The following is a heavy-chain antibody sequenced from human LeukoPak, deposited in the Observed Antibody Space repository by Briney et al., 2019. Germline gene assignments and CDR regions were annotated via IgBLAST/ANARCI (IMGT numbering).Heavy chain of an antibody. CDR3: ARVTLKSTTTRFTLAGDYFDY. D-gene: IGHD1-26*01. CDR1: GYTFTSYG. CDR2: ITTYNDNT. J-gene: IGHJ4*02. Sequence: ASVKVSFKASGYTFTSYGITWVRQAPGQGVEWRGWITTYNDNTNYAQNLQGRGTMTTDTSTSTAYMDLRSLRSDDTAVYYCARVTLKSTTTRFTLAGDYFDYWGQGTLVTVSS. V-gene: IGHV1-18*01.